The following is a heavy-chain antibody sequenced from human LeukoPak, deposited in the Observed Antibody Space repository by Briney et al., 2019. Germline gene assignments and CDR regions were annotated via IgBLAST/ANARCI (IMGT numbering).Heavy chain of an antibody. D-gene: IGHD2-2*01. CDR1: GGSISSYY. CDR3: ARTTEGYCSSASCFGFSYSHYMDV. CDR2: IYYSEST. J-gene: IGHJ6*03. Sequence: SETLSLTCTVSGGSISSYYWSWIRQAPGKGLEWIGYIYYSESTNYNPSLKSRVTISVDTSKNQFSLKLSSVIAADTAVYYCARTTEGYCSSASCFGFSYSHYMDVWGKGTTVTISS. V-gene: IGHV4-59*01.